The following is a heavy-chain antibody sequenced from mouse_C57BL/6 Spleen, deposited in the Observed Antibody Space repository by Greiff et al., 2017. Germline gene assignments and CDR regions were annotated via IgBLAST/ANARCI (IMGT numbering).Heavy chain of an antibody. CDR3: ARFPANWDVGV. D-gene: IGHD4-1*01. J-gene: IGHJ2*01. Sequence: QVQLKQPGAELVRPGTSVKLSCKASGYTFTSYWMHWVKQRPGQGLEWIGVIDPSDSYTNYNQKFKGKATLTVDTSSSTAYMQLSSLTSEDSAVYYCARFPANWDVGVWGQGTTLTVSS. CDR1: GYTFTSYW. V-gene: IGHV1-59*01. CDR2: IDPSDSYT.